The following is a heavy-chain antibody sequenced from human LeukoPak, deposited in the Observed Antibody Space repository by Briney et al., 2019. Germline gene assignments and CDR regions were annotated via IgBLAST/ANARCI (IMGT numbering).Heavy chain of an antibody. CDR1: GGSFSGYY. CDR3: ARGSSRMSIVVVPAAINWFDP. D-gene: IGHD2-2*02. Sequence: PSETLSLTCAVYGGSFSGYYWSWICQPPGKGLEWIGEINHSGSTNYNPSLKSRVTISVDTSKNQFSLKLSSVTAADTAVYYCARGSSRMSIVVVPAAINWFDPRGQGTLVTVSS. CDR2: INHSGST. V-gene: IGHV4-34*01. J-gene: IGHJ5*02.